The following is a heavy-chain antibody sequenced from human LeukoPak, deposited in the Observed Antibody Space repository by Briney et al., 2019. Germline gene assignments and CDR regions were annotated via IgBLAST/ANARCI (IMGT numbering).Heavy chain of an antibody. J-gene: IGHJ4*02. D-gene: IGHD2-15*01. V-gene: IGHV3-23*01. CDR2: ISGSGGST. CDR1: GFTFSSYA. Sequence: GGSLRLSCAASGFTFSSYAMSWVRQAPGKGLEWVSAISGSGGSTYYADSVKGRFTISRDNSKNTLYLQMNSLRVEDTAVYYCARGLYEFCSGGSCYSYYFDYWGQGTLVTVSS. CDR3: ARGLYEFCSGGSCYSYYFDY.